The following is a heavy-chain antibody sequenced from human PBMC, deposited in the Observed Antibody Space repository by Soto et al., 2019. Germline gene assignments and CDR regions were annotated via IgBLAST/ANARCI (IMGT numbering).Heavy chain of an antibody. CDR3: ATAPESLSYGDGRALDYYFDY. CDR2: INAGNGNR. V-gene: IGHV1-3*01. Sequence: ASVKVSCKASGYTFSSYAMHWVRQAPGQRLEWMGWINAGNGNRKYSQKFQGRVTMTEDTSTDTAYMELSSLRSEDTAVYYCATAPESLSYGDGRALDYYFDYWGQGTLVTVSS. D-gene: IGHD4-17*01. J-gene: IGHJ4*02. CDR1: GYTFSSYA.